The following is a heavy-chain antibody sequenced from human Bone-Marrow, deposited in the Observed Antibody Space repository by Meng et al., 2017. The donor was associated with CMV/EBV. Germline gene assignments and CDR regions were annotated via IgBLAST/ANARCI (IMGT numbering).Heavy chain of an antibody. CDR2: IKSKIDGGTT. Sequence: GGSLRPSCAASGFTFNNAWMSWVRQAPGKGLEWVGRIKSKIDGGTTDYAAPVKGRFTISRDDSENTLYPQMSSLKTEDTGVYYCVKGRNDMGYWGQGTPVTVSS. V-gene: IGHV3-15*01. CDR1: GFTFNNAW. J-gene: IGHJ4*02. CDR3: VKGRNDMGY. D-gene: IGHD3-9*01.